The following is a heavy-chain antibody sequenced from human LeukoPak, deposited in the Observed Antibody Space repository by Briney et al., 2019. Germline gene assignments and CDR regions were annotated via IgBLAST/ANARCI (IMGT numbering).Heavy chain of an antibody. V-gene: IGHV4-59*01. Sequence: SETLSLTCAVSGASITSYYWSWIRQPPGKGLEWIGYIYYSGSTNYNPSLKSRVTMSVDTSKNEFSLKLSTVTTADTAVYYCATRRIAVAAPFDYWGQGTLVTVSS. D-gene: IGHD6-19*01. J-gene: IGHJ4*02. CDR1: GASITSYY. CDR2: IYYSGST. CDR3: ATRRIAVAAPFDY.